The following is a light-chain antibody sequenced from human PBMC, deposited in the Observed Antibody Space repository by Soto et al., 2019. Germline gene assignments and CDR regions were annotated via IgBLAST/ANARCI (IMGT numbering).Light chain of an antibody. CDR3: QPYDSSLSGSV. CDR2: VNN. V-gene: IGLV1-40*01. CDR1: SSNIGAGYD. Sequence: QSVLTQPPSVSGAPGQRVTISCTGSSSNIGAGYDVHWYQQLPGTAPKLLIYVNNNRPSGVPDRFSGSKSGTSASLAITGLQAEDEADYYCQPYDSSLSGSVFGTGTKVTVL. J-gene: IGLJ1*01.